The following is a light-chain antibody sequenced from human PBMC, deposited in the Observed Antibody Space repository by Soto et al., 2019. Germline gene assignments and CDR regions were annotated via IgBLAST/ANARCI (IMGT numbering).Light chain of an antibody. CDR1: SSDVGGYNY. CDR3: SSYTSSGTLV. J-gene: IGLJ2*01. Sequence: QSALTQPASVSGSPGQSITISCTGTSSDVGGYNYVSWYQQHPGKVPKLMIYDVSNRPSGVSNRFSGSKSGNTASLTISGLQAEDEADYYCSSYTSSGTLVFGGGTKRTVL. CDR2: DVS. V-gene: IGLV2-14*01.